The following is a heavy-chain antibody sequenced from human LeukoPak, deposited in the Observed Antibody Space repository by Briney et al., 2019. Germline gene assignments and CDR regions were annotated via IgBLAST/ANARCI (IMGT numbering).Heavy chain of an antibody. CDR2: IRYDGSNK. D-gene: IGHD3-10*01. CDR1: GFTFSSYG. Sequence: PGGSLRLSCAASGFTFSSYGMHWVRQAPGKGLEWVAFIRYDGSNKYYADSVKGRFTISRDNSKNTLYLQMNSLRAEDTAVYYCAKLPPLVRGVMTNDAFDIWGQGTMVTVSS. V-gene: IGHV3-30*02. J-gene: IGHJ3*02. CDR3: AKLPPLVRGVMTNDAFDI.